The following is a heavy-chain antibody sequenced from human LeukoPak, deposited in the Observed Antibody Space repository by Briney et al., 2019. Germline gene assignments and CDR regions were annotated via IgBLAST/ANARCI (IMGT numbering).Heavy chain of an antibody. Sequence: ASVKVSCKASGYTFITGYYIHWVRQAPGQGLEWMGWINPNTGGTNYAQNFQGRVTMTRDTPISTAYMELSRLRSDDTAVYYCARVHGSGTDFHPDYWGQGTLVTVSS. CDR3: ARVHGSGTDFHPDY. CDR2: INPNTGGT. CDR1: GYTFITGYY. D-gene: IGHD3-10*01. J-gene: IGHJ4*02. V-gene: IGHV1-2*02.